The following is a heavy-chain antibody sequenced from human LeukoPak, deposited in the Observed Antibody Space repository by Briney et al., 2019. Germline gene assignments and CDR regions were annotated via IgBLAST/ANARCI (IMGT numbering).Heavy chain of an antibody. CDR2: IKQEGREK. V-gene: IGHV3-7*01. D-gene: IGHD3-3*01. J-gene: IGHJ5*02. Sequence: GGSLRLSCAASGFTFSSYWMSWVRQAPGKGLEWVANIKQEGREKYYVDSVKGRFTISRDNAKNSLYLQMNSLRAEDTAVYYCARDGPTYYDFWSGSIPWFDPWGQGTLVTVSS. CDR3: ARDGPTYYDFWSGSIPWFDP. CDR1: GFTFSSYW.